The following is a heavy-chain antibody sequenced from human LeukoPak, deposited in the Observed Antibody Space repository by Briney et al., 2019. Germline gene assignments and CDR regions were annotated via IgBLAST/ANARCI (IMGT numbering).Heavy chain of an antibody. CDR3: ARDTAISSGYYHRLRPFDI. J-gene: IGHJ3*02. D-gene: IGHD3-22*01. CDR1: GFTFSDYY. V-gene: IGHV3-11*01. Sequence: PGGSLRLSCAASGFTFSDYYMSWIRQAPGKGLEWVSYISSSGSTIYYADSVKGRFTISRDNAKNSLYLQMNSLRAEDTAVYYCARDTAISSGYYHRLRPFDIWGQGTMVTVSS. CDR2: ISSSGSTI.